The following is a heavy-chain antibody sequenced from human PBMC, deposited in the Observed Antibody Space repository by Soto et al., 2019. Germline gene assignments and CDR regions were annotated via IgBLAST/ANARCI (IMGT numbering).Heavy chain of an antibody. CDR3: ETASVGATLDNWFAP. Sequence: GASVKVSCKASGYTFTSYYMHWVRQAPGQGLEWMGKINPSGGSTSYAQNFQGRFPLTENTFADTAYLELSSLRFEDTAVYYCETASVGATLDNWFAPGGQGTLVTVPS. V-gene: IGHV1-46*01. CDR2: INPSGGST. D-gene: IGHD1-26*01. J-gene: IGHJ5*02. CDR1: GYTFTSYY.